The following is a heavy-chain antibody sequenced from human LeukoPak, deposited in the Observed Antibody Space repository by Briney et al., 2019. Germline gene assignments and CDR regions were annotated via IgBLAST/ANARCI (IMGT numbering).Heavy chain of an antibody. V-gene: IGHV1-69*04. CDR2: IIPILGIA. J-gene: IGHJ4*02. Sequence: SVKVSCKASGGTFSSYAISWVRQAPGQGLEWLGRIIPILGIANYAQKFQGRVTITADKSTSTAYMELSSLRSEDTAVYYCARAVYGSGSSHFDYWGQGTLVTVSS. D-gene: IGHD3-10*01. CDR3: ARAVYGSGSSHFDY. CDR1: GGTFSSYA.